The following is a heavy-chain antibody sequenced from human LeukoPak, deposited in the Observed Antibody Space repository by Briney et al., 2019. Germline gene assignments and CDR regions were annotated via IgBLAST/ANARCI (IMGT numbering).Heavy chain of an antibody. V-gene: IGHV3-48*03. J-gene: IGHJ4*02. CDR2: ISSSGSTI. CDR3: AREGCSSTSCYAGGLY. CDR1: GFTFSSYE. Sequence: GGSLRLSCAASGFTFSSYEMNWVRQAPGKGLEWVSCISSSGSTIYYADSVKGRFTISRDNAKNSLYLQMNSLRAEDTAVYYCAREGCSSTSCYAGGLYWGQGTLVTVSS. D-gene: IGHD2-2*01.